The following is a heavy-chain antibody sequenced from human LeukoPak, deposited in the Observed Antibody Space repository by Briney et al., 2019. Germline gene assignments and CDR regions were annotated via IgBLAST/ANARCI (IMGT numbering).Heavy chain of an antibody. CDR2: INWNGGST. D-gene: IGHD6-19*01. J-gene: IGHJ4*02. CDR1: GFTFDDYG. CDR3: ARGGNTPGSTIVAVAGTRRSYYFDY. Sequence: GGSLKLSCAASGFTFDDYGMSWVRQAPGKGLEWVSGINWNGGSTGYADSVKGRFTISRDNAKNSLYLQMNSLRAEDTALYYCARGGNTPGSTIVAVAGTRRSYYFDYWGQGTLVTVSS. V-gene: IGHV3-20*04.